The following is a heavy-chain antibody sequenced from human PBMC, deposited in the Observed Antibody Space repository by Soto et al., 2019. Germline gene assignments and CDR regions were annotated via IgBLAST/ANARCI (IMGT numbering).Heavy chain of an antibody. V-gene: IGHV3-7*05. J-gene: IGHJ5*02. CDR1: GFSFSTYW. CDR2: IDQGGGEK. D-gene: IGHD3-10*01. CDR3: ARGGNWFDP. Sequence: EVQLVESGGGLVQPGGSLRLSCAASGFSFSTYWMAWVRQAPGKGLEWVANIDQGGGEKYYVDSVRGRFTISRDNAKNSLHRPVNSLRAEDTVIYSCARGGNWFDPWGQGTLVSVSS.